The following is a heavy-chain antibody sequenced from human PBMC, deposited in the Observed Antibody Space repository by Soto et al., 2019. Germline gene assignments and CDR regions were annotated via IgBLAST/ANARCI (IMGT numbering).Heavy chain of an antibody. J-gene: IGHJ4*02. CDR3: LRAQVTIHF. CDR1: NYSISSGYH. Sequence: SETLSLTCIVSNYSISSGYHWGWIRQPPEKGLEGIGTIYQSGNTYQNPSLKSRVILSIDTSKNQFSLNLRNVTAADTAVYYCLRAQVTIHFCGTGILVTVSS. CDR2: IYQSGNT. D-gene: IGHD4-4*01. V-gene: IGHV4-38-2*02.